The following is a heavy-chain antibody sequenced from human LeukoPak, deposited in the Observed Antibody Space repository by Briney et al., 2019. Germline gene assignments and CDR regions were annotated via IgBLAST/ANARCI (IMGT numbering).Heavy chain of an antibody. V-gene: IGHV3-30-3*01. CDR2: VSYDGSNK. CDR1: EFTFSSYA. Sequence: GGSLRLSCAASEFTFSSYAMHWVRQTPGKGLEWVAVVSYDGSNKYYADSVKGRFTISRDNSKNTLFLQMNSLRPEDTAVYYCARDGGSAVAGSIDYWGQETLVIVSS. CDR3: ARDGGSAVAGSIDY. D-gene: IGHD6-19*01. J-gene: IGHJ4*02.